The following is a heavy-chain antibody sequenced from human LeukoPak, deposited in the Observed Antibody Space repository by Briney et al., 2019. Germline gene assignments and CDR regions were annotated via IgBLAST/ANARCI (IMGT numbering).Heavy chain of an antibody. V-gene: IGHV3-48*03. Sequence: GGSLRLSCAASGFIFRSYEMNWVRQAPGKGLEWVSYISNSDSTIKYADSVKGRFTISRDNAQNSLYLRMNSLRAEDTAVYYCARDPPTITLAGNGNDYWGQGTLVTVSS. J-gene: IGHJ4*02. CDR1: GFIFRSYE. CDR2: ISNSDSTI. CDR3: ARDPPTITLAGNGNDY. D-gene: IGHD6-19*01.